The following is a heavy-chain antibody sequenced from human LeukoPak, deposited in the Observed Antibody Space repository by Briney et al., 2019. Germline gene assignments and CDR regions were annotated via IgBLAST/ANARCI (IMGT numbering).Heavy chain of an antibody. CDR1: GFTFSDYW. D-gene: IGHD6-13*01. J-gene: IGHJ4*01. V-gene: IGHV3-7*01. CDR3: ARDGTAAGLYFDL. CDR2: IRQDGGEK. Sequence: GGSLRLSCAVSGFTFSDYWMNWVRQAPGKGLEWVASIRQDGGEKSYVDSVKGRFTISRDNTKRSLYLQMSNLRAEDTAVYYCARDGTAAGLYFDLWGQGTLVTVSS.